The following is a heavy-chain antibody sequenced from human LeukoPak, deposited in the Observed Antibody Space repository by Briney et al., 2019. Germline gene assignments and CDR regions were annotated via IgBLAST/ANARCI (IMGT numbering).Heavy chain of an antibody. J-gene: IGHJ4*02. D-gene: IGHD1-26*01. V-gene: IGHV4-39*07. CDR1: GGSISSSYYY. Sequence: SETLSLTCTVSGGSISSSYYYWGWIRQPPGKGLEWIGSIYHSGSTYYNPSLKSRVTISVDTSKNQFSLKLSSVTAADTAVYYCARGDSGSYYTVDYWGQGTLVTVSS. CDR3: ARGDSGSYYTVDY. CDR2: IYHSGST.